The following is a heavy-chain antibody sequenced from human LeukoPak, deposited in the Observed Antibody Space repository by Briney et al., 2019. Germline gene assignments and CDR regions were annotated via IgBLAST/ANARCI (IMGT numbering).Heavy chain of an antibody. J-gene: IGHJ6*02. CDR2: IWYDGSNT. V-gene: IGHV3-30*02. CDR3: ARAGGGYCSSTSCLGGMDV. Sequence: PGGSLRLSCAASGFTFSSYDMHWVRQAPGKGLEWVAIIWYDGSNTYYADSVKGRFTISRDNSKNTLYLQMNSLRAEDTAVYYCARAGGGYCSSTSCLGGMDVWGQGTTVTVSS. CDR1: GFTFSSYD. D-gene: IGHD2-2*01.